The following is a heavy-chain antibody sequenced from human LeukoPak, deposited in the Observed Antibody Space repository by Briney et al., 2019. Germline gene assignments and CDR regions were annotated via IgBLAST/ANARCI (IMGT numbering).Heavy chain of an antibody. V-gene: IGHV3-9*01. J-gene: IGHJ4*02. D-gene: IGHD1-7*01. CDR2: ISWNSGSI. CDR3: PKAIEGVGTGTTFAY. CDR1: GFTFDDYA. Sequence: PGRSLRLSCAASGFTFDDYAMHWVRQAPVKGLEWVSGISWNSGSIGYADSVKGRFTISRDNAKNSLYLQMNSLRAEDTALYSCPKAIEGVGTGTTFAYWGQGTLATVS.